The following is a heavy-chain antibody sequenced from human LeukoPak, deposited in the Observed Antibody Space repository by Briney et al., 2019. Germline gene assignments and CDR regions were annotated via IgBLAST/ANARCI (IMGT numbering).Heavy chain of an antibody. CDR3: ASGRDSSGYYYFY. D-gene: IGHD3-22*01. CDR1: GGTFSSYA. J-gene: IGHJ4*02. CDR2: IIPILGIA. V-gene: IGHV1-69*04. Sequence: VASVKVSCKASGGTFSSYAISWARQAPGQGLEWMGRIIPILGIANYAQKFQGRVTITADKSASTAYMELSSLRSEDTAVYYCASGRDSSGYYYFYWGQGTLVTASS.